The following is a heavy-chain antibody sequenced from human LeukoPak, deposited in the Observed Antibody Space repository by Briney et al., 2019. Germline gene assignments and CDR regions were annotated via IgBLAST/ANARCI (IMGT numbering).Heavy chain of an antibody. J-gene: IGHJ5*02. V-gene: IGHV1-69*13. D-gene: IGHD2-2*01. Sequence: SVKVSCKASGGTLSSYAISWVRQAPGQGLEWMGRIIPIYGIANYAQKFQGRVTITADESTSTAYMELSSLRSEDTAVYYCARGLRYCSSTSCYQGDGFDPWGQGTLVTVSS. CDR3: ARGLRYCSSTSCYQGDGFDP. CDR1: GGTLSSYA. CDR2: IIPIYGIA.